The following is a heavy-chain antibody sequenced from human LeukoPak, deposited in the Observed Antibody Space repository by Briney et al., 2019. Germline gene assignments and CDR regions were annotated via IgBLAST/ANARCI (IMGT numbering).Heavy chain of an antibody. CDR1: GLTFDEYA. CDR3: AKVGIFGLVTYYFDY. Sequence: GGSLRLSCAVSGLTFDEYAMHWVRQAPGKGLEWVSGISWNSGLIDYADSVKGRFTISRDNAKNSLYLQMNSLKAEDTAFYYCAKVGIFGLVTYYFDYWGQGTLVTVSS. D-gene: IGHD3/OR15-3a*01. CDR2: ISWNSGLI. J-gene: IGHJ4*02. V-gene: IGHV3-9*01.